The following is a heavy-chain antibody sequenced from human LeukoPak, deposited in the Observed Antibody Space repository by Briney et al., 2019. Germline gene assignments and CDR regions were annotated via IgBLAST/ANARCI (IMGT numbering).Heavy chain of an antibody. CDR3: NRRRAAVAGPGGYYYYMDV. CDR2: IRSKANSYAT. D-gene: IGHD6-19*01. J-gene: IGHJ6*03. CDR1: GFTFSGSA. Sequence: PGGSLRLSCAASGFTFSGSAMHWVRQASGKGLEWVGRIRSKANSYATAYAASVKGRFTISRDDSKNTAYLQMNSLKTEDTAVYYCNRRRAAVAGPGGYYYYMDVWGKGTTVTVSS. V-gene: IGHV3-73*01.